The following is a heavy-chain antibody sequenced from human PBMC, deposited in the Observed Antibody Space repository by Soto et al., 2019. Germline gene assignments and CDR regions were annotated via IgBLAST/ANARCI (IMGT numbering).Heavy chain of an antibody. V-gene: IGHV4-59*08. D-gene: IGHD5-12*01. J-gene: IGHJ4*02. Sequence: SETLSLTCTVSGGSISDYYWSWIRQPPGKGLEWVGYIYYTGSTTYNPSLKSRLTLSVDTSKNQFSLKLRSVSAADTAVYYCARLGRWLQALDSWGQGTLVTVSS. CDR3: ARLGRWLQALDS. CDR1: GGSISDYY. CDR2: IYYTGST.